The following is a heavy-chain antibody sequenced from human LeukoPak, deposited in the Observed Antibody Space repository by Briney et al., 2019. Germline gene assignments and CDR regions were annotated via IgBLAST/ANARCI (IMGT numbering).Heavy chain of an antibody. D-gene: IGHD4-23*01. CDR2: IYSGGST. J-gene: IGHJ4*02. CDR3: ARDPNSNYGDNVEGD. CDR1: GFTVSSSY. Sequence: PGGSLRLSCAASGFTVSSSYMSWVRQAAGKGLEWVSTIYSGGSTYYADSVKGRFTISRDNAKNSLYLQMNSLRAEDTAVYYCARDPNSNYGDNVEGDWGQGTLVSVSS. V-gene: IGHV3-53*01.